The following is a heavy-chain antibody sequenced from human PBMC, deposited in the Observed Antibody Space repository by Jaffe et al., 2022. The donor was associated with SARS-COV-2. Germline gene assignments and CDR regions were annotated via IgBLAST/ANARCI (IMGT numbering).Heavy chain of an antibody. D-gene: IGHD6-13*01. Sequence: EVQLVQSGAEVKKPGESLKISCKGSGYSFPSYWIGWVRQMPGKGLECMGIIYPGDSDTRYSPSFQGQVTISADESISTAYLQWSSLKASDTAIYYCARLREGIAASGTFRWFDPWGQGTLVTVSS. J-gene: IGHJ5*02. V-gene: IGHV5-51*01. CDR2: IYPGDSDT. CDR1: GYSFPSYW. CDR3: ARLREGIAASGTFRWFDP.